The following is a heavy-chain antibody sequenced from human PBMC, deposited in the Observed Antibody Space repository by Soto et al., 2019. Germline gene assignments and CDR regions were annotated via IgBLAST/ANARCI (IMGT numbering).Heavy chain of an antibody. V-gene: IGHV1-3*04. J-gene: IGHJ4*02. CDR2: INTNNGNT. CDR3: ASKYCSNNSCYVY. Sequence: ASVKVSCKFSGYSVTSLAIHWVRLVIVQMFEWMGWINTNNGNTGNSHKFQVRVTITRDTSAITAYMDLSGLRSEDIALFYCASKYCSNNSCYVYWGQGSLVTVSS. CDR1: GYSVTSLA. D-gene: IGHD2-2*01.